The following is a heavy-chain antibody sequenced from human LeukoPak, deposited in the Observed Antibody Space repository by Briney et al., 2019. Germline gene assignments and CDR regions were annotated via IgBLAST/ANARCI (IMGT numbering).Heavy chain of an antibody. D-gene: IGHD2-2*01. CDR1: GFTFSSFA. Sequence: PGGSLRLSCAASGFTFSSFALSWVRQAPGKGLEWVSSISGSGDSTYYMESVKGRFTISRDNSENTLYLQMNSLRADNTAVYYCAKCRSLSPAAAINYWGRATLVTVSS. CDR3: AKCRSLSPAAAINY. J-gene: IGHJ4*02. V-gene: IGHV3-23*01. CDR2: ISGSGDST.